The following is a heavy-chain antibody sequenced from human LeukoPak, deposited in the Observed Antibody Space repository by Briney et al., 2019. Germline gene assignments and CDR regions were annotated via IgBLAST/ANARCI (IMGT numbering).Heavy chain of an antibody. CDR1: GFTFSSYG. Sequence: GGSLRLSCAASGFTFSSYGMHWVRQAPGKGLEWVAVISYDGSNKYYADSVKGRFTISRDNSKNTLYLQMNCLRAEDTAVYYCAKVGSSGKGCMDVWGQGTTVTVSS. V-gene: IGHV3-30*18. CDR3: AKVGSSGKGCMDV. J-gene: IGHJ6*02. D-gene: IGHD6-19*01. CDR2: ISYDGSNK.